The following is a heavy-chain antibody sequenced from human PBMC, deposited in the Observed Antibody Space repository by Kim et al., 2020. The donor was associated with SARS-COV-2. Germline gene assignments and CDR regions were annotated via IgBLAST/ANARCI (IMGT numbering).Heavy chain of an antibody. Sequence: SETLSLTCTVSGGSISSYYWSWIRQPPGKGLEWIGYIYYSESTNYNPSLKSRVTISVDTSKNQFSLKLSSVTAADTAVYYCARCPPNQCPPKDNWYFDLWGRGTLVTVSS. CDR1: GGSISSYY. CDR2: IYYSEST. J-gene: IGHJ2*01. D-gene: IGHD2-2*01. V-gene: IGHV4-59*13. CDR3: ARCPPNQCPPKDNWYFDL.